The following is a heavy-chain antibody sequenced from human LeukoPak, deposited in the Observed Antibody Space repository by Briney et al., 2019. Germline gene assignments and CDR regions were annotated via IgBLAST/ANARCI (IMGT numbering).Heavy chain of an antibody. CDR1: GYTFTGYG. J-gene: IGHJ4*02. CDR2: ISAYNGNT. V-gene: IGHV1-18*01. CDR3: ARWRFLEWLPSDY. D-gene: IGHD3-3*01. Sequence: ASVTVSYKASGYTFTGYGISWVRQAPGQGLEWMGWISAYNGNTNYAQKLQGRVTMTTDTSTSTAYMELRSLRSDDTAVYYCARWRFLEWLPSDYWGQGTLVTVSS.